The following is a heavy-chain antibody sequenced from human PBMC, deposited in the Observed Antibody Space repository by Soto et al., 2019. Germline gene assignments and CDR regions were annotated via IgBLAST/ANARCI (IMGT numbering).Heavy chain of an antibody. CDR3: ARGWSGWRVWLDY. Sequence: ETLSLTCAVYGGSFSGYYWSWIRQPPGKGLEWIGEIYHSGSTNYNPSLKSRVTISVDTSKNQFSLKLSSVTAADTAVYYCARGWSGWRVWLDYWGQGTLVTVS. V-gene: IGHV4-34*01. CDR2: IYHSGST. D-gene: IGHD6-19*01. J-gene: IGHJ4*02. CDR1: GGSFSGYY.